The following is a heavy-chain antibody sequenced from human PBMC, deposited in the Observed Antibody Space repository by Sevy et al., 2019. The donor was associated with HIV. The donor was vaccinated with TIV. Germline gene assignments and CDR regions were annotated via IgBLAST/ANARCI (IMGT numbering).Heavy chain of an antibody. CDR2: INPNSGGT. J-gene: IGHJ3*02. Sequence: ASVKVSCKASGYTFTGYYMHWVRQAPGQGLEWMGRINPNSGGTNYAQKFQGRVTMTRDTSISTAYMELSRLRSDDTAVYYCARRTTYYYDSSGTNDAFDIRGQGTMVTVSS. CDR1: GYTFTGYY. D-gene: IGHD3-22*01. V-gene: IGHV1-2*06. CDR3: ARRTTYYYDSSGTNDAFDI.